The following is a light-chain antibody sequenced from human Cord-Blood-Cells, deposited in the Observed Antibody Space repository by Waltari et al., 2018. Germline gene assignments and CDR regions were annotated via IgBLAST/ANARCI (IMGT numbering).Light chain of an antibody. CDR2: DVS. V-gene: IGLV2-14*03. J-gene: IGLJ3*02. CDR1: SSDVGGYNY. Sequence: QSALTQPASVSGSPGQSITISCTGTSSDVGGYNYVSWYQQHPGKAPKLLLYDVSNRPSGVSDRFSGCKSGNAASLTISGLQAEDEADYYCSSYTSSSTWVFGGGTKLTVL. CDR3: SSYTSSSTWV.